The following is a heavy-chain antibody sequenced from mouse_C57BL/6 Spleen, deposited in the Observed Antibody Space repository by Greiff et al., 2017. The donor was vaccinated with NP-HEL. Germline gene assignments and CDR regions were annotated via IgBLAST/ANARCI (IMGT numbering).Heavy chain of an antibody. V-gene: IGHV1-26*01. CDR2: INPNNGGT. Sequence: VQLQQSGPELVKPGASVQISCKASGYTFTDYYMNWVKQSHGKSLEWIGDINPNNGGTSYNQKFKGKATLTVDKSSSTAYMELRSLTSEDSAVYYCARSDYSNYEGVYFDYWGQGTTLTVSS. CDR1: GYTFTDYY. CDR3: ARSDYSNYEGVYFDY. J-gene: IGHJ2*01. D-gene: IGHD2-5*01.